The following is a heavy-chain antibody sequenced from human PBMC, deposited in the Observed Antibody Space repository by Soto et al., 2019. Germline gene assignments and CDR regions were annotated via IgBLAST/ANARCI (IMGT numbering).Heavy chain of an antibody. V-gene: IGHV4-34*01. Sequence: SETLSLTCAVYGGSFSGYYWSWIRQPPGRGLEWIGEINHSGSTNYNPSLKSRVTISVDTSKNQFSLKLSSVTAADTAVYYCARGGYSYGYHYYYYGMDVWGQGTTVTVSS. CDR2: INHSGST. CDR3: ARGGYSYGYHYYYYGMDV. CDR1: GGSFSGYY. D-gene: IGHD5-18*01. J-gene: IGHJ6*02.